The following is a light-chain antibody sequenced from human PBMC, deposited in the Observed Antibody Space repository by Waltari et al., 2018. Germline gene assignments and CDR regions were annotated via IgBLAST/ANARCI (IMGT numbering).Light chain of an antibody. V-gene: IGLV3-25*03. CDR2: KDS. CDR3: QSADSSGTYAV. Sequence: SYELTQPPSVSVSPGQTARITCPGDALPKTYASWYQQKPGQAPVLVIYKDSERPSGIPERFSGSSSGTTVTLTISGVQAEDEADYYCQSADSSGTYAVFGGGTQLTVL. CDR1: ALPKTY. J-gene: IGLJ7*01.